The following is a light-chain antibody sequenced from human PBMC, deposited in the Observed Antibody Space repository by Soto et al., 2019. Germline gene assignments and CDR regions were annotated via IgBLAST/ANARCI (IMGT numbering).Light chain of an antibody. J-gene: IGLJ1*01. Sequence: QSVLTQPASVSGSPGQSITISCSGTNNDIGNEYNSVSWYQQHPGKAPKLMIYEVTNRPSGVSSRFSGSKSGNTASLTISGSQADDEAYYYCSSYTVGVAPYVFGTGTKLTVL. CDR2: EVT. CDR3: SSYTVGVAPYV. V-gene: IGLV2-14*03. CDR1: NNDIGNEYNS.